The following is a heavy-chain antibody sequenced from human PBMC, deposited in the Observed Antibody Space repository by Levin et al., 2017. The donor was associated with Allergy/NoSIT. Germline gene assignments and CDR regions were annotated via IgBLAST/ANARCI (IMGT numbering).Heavy chain of an antibody. CDR2: ISGYNGET. J-gene: IGHJ5*02. CDR1: GDRFDRLG. CDR3: TVAGYISGWSSFGP. D-gene: IGHD6-13*01. V-gene: IGHV1-18*01. Sequence: PGESLKISCKASGDRFDRLGISWVRQAPGEGLEWMGWISGYNGETKYAQKFQDRVTLTTDTSTSTAYMELRSLRYDETAVYYCTVAGYISGWSSFGPWCQGTLVTVSS.